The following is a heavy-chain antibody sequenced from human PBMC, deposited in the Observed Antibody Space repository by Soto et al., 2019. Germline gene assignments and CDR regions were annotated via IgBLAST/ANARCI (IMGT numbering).Heavy chain of an antibody. D-gene: IGHD5-18*01. CDR3: ARSIHVDIAMVIPF. V-gene: IGHV3-30-3*01. J-gene: IGHJ4*02. Sequence: PGGSLRLSCAASGFTFSSYAMHWVRQAPGKGLEWVAVISYDGSNKYYADSVKGRFTISRDNSKNTLYLQMNSLRAEDTAVYYCARSIHVDIAMVIPFWGRGTLVTVSS. CDR2: ISYDGSNK. CDR1: GFTFSSYA.